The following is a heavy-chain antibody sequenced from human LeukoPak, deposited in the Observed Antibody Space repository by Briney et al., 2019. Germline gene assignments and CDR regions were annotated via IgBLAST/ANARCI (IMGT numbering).Heavy chain of an antibody. Sequence: PSETLSLTCTVSGCSFTTHYWNWIRQPPGKGLEWIGYISYIGSTNYYASLKSPVTISIATSKNEVSLMLTSVTAADTAVYYCASVSISMNAFDAWGQGTMVTVSS. J-gene: IGHJ3*01. D-gene: IGHD3-22*01. CDR3: ASVSISMNAFDA. CDR1: GCSFTTHY. V-gene: IGHV4-59*11. CDR2: ISYIGST.